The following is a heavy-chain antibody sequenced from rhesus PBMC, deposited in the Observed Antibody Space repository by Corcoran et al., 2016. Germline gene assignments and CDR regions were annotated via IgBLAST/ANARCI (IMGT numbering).Heavy chain of an antibody. V-gene: IGHV4S10*01. D-gene: IGHD6-31*01. CDR2: IHGSRTAP. Sequence: QVQLQESGPGVVKPSETLSLTCAVSGGSISDSYRWSWIRQPPGKGLGWIGYIHGSRTAPTSTPSLRSRVPISKDTSQNQFSLKLGSVTAADTAVYYCASRDYSSGWYYFDYWGQGVLVTVSS. CDR3: ASRDYSSGWYYFDY. J-gene: IGHJ4*01. CDR1: GGSISDSYR.